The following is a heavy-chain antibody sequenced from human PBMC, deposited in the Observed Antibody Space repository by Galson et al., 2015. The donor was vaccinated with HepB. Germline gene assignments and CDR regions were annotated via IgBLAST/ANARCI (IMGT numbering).Heavy chain of an antibody. CDR1: GFTFSSYE. Sequence: SLRLSCAASGFTFSSYEMNWVRQAPGKGLEWVSYISSSGSTIYYADSVKGRFTISRDNAKNSLYLQMNSLRAEDTAVYYCAPPNGLDTAMVFDYWGQGTLVTVSS. CDR3: APPNGLDTAMVFDY. D-gene: IGHD5-18*01. J-gene: IGHJ4*02. V-gene: IGHV3-48*03. CDR2: ISSSGSTI.